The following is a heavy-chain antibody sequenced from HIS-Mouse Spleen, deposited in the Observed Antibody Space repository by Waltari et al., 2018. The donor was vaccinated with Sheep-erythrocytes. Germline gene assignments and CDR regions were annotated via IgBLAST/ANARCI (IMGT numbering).Heavy chain of an antibody. D-gene: IGHD7-27*01. Sequence: EVQLLESGGGLVQPGGSLRLSCAASGFTFSSYAMGWVRQAPGEGLEWVSAISGSGGSTYFADSVKGRFTISRDNSKNTLYLQMTSLRAEDTAVYYCAKDLNWGSYYYGMDVWGQGTTVTVSS. CDR1: GFTFSSYA. V-gene: IGHV3-23*01. J-gene: IGHJ6*02. CDR3: AKDLNWGSYYYGMDV. CDR2: ISGSGGST.